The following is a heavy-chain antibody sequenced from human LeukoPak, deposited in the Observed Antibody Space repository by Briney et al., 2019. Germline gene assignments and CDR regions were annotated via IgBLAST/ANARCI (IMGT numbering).Heavy chain of an antibody. CDR2: VDYRGTT. CDR3: ARRRAYNYFDP. CDR1: GASISDSYYF. V-gene: IGHV4-39*01. J-gene: IGHJ5*02. Sequence: SETLSLTCTVSGASISDSYYFWGWIRQPPGKGLEWIATVDYRGTTYYNSALKSRVTISADTSKNQFYLNLNSMTAADTAVYFCARRRAYNYFDPWVQGTLVTVSS.